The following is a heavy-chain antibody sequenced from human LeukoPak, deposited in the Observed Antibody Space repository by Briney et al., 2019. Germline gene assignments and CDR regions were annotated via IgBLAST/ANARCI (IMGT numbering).Heavy chain of an antibody. CDR2: IIPIFGTA. CDR1: GGTFSSYA. D-gene: IGHD1-26*01. J-gene: IGHJ4*02. CDR3: AREYSGSLGVIDY. Sequence: SVKVSCKASGGTFSSYAISWVRQAPGQGLEWMGRIIPIFGTANYAQKFQGRVTITSDESTSTAYMELSSLRSEDTAVYYCAREYSGSLGVIDYWGQGTLVTVSS. V-gene: IGHV1-69*15.